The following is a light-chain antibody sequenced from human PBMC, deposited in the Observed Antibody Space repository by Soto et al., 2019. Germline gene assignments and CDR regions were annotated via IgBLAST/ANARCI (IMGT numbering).Light chain of an antibody. CDR2: GAS. CDR1: QSVSSN. J-gene: IGKJ4*01. CDR3: QQDSSWPLT. V-gene: IGKV3D-15*01. Sequence: EIVMTQSPATLSVSPGERATLSCRASQSVSSNLAWYQQKPGQAPRLLIYGASTRATGIPARFSGSASGTEFTLSISSLQSEHLGVYYCQQDSSWPLTFGGGTK.